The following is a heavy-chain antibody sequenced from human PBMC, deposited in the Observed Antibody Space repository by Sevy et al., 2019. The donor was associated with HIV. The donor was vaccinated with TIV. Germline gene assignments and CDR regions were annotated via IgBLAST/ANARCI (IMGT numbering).Heavy chain of an antibody. CDR2: INPNSGGT. V-gene: IGHV1-2*04. D-gene: IGHD3-22*01. CDR1: GYTFTGYY. CDR3: ASGSSVSRITMIVVVMDLDAFDI. Sequence: ASVKVSCRASGYTFTGYYMHWVRQAPGQGLEWMGWINPNSGGTNYAQKFQGWVTMTRDTSISTAYMELSRLRSDDTAVYYCASGSSVSRITMIVVVMDLDAFDIWGQGTMVTVSS. J-gene: IGHJ3*02.